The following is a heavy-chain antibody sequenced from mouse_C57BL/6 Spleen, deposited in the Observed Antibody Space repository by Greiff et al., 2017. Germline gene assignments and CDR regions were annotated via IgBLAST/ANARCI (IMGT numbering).Heavy chain of an antibody. CDR1: GYAFSSSW. CDR3: ARQVMTTVVPLAMDY. D-gene: IGHD1-1*01. V-gene: IGHV1-82*01. J-gene: IGHJ4*01. Sequence: QVQLQQSGPELVKPGASVKISCTASGYAFSSSWMNWVKQRPGKGLEWIGRIYPGDGDTNYNGKFKGKSTLTADTSSRTAYMQLSSLTSEDAAVYFCARQVMTTVVPLAMDYWGQGTSVTVSS. CDR2: IYPGDGDT.